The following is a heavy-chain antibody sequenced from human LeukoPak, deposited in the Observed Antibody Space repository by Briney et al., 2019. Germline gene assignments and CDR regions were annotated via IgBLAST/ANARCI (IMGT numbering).Heavy chain of an antibody. D-gene: IGHD6-25*01. CDR1: GFTFSDYY. CDR3: ARLGATSSGKYYFDS. V-gene: IGHV3-11*04. J-gene: IGHJ4*02. CDR2: ISSSGSTI. Sequence: GGSLRLSCAASGFTFSDYYMSWIRQAPGKGLEWVSYISSSGSTIYSADSVKGRFSISRDNAQNSLSLQMNNLSADDTAVYYCARLGATSSGKYYFDSWGQGTLVTVSS.